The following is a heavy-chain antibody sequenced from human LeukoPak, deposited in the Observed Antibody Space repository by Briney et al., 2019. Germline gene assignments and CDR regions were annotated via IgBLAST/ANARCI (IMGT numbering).Heavy chain of an antibody. J-gene: IGHJ4*02. V-gene: IGHV1-46*01. CDR1: VYTFSIYY. D-gene: IGHD3-10*01. CDR3: ARVPGGEGTADDY. CDR2: INPSAGST. Sequence: ASVTVSCTASVYTFSIYYMHWVRQAPGQGLEWMGIINPSAGSTIYAHKFQGRFTMTRDTSTSTVYMELSRLRSEDTAVYYCARVPGGEGTADDYWGQGTLVSVSS.